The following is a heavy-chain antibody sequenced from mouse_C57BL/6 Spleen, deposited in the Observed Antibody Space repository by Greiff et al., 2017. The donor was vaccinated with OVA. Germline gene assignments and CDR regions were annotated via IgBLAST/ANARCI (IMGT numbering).Heavy chain of an antibody. CDR3: TRDCGSYCYFGV. D-gene: IGHD1-1*02. Sequence: EVQLVQSGAGLVKPGGSLKLSCAASGFTFSSYAMSWVRQTPEKGLEWVAYISSGGDYIYYADTVKGRFTIARDNSRNTLYLQMSSLKSEDTAVYYSTRDCGSYCYFGVWGTGTTVTVAS. V-gene: IGHV5-9-1*02. CDR2: ISSGGDYI. J-gene: IGHJ1*03. CDR1: GFTFSSYA.